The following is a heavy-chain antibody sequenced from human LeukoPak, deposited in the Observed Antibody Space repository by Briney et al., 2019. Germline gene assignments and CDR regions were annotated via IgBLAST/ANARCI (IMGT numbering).Heavy chain of an antibody. V-gene: IGHV3-30-3*01. Sequence: GGSLRLSCAASGFTFSSYAMHWVRQTPGKGLEWVAITSYDGSDEHYTDSVKGRFTISRDNSMNTLYLQMNSLRSEDTAIYYCARSDSSSWHLFDYWGQGTRVTVSS. D-gene: IGHD6-13*01. J-gene: IGHJ4*02. CDR2: TSYDGSDE. CDR1: GFTFSSYA. CDR3: ARSDSSSWHLFDY.